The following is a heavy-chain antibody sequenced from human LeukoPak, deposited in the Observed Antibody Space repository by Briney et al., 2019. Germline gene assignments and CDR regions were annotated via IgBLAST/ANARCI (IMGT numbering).Heavy chain of an antibody. V-gene: IGHV3-30*02. D-gene: IGHD3-10*01. Sequence: GGSLRLSCAGSGFSFSSYGMHWVRQAPGKGLEWMAFIRSDGSNKYYADSVKGRFTISRDNAKNTVFLQMSSLRAEDTALYYCARKSASGNYPLDYWGQGTLVTVSS. CDR3: ARKSASGNYPLDY. J-gene: IGHJ4*02. CDR2: IRSDGSNK. CDR1: GFSFSSYG.